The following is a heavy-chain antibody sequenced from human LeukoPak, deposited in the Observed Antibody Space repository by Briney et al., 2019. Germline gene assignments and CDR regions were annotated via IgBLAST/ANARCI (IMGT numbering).Heavy chain of an antibody. J-gene: IGHJ6*03. CDR1: GGSISSHY. V-gene: IGHV4-59*11. D-gene: IGHD1/OR15-1a*01. CDR3: AGISGTGYYYYYMDV. CDR2: IYYGGST. Sequence: PSETLSLTCTVSGGSISSHYWSWIRQPPGKGLEWIGYIYYGGSTNYNPSLKSRVTISVDTSKNQFSLRLSSVTAADTAVYYCAGISGTGYYYYYMDVWGKGTTVTVSS.